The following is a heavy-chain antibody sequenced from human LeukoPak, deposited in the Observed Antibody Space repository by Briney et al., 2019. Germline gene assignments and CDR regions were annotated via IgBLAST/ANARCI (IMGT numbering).Heavy chain of an antibody. Sequence: ASVKVSCKASGYTFTSYDISWVRQAPGQGLEWMGRIIPILGIANYAQKFQGRVTITADKSTSTAYMELSSLRSEDTAVYYCAKAYDSSGSHDFQFDYWGQGTLVTVSS. CDR1: GYTFTSYD. J-gene: IGHJ4*02. V-gene: IGHV1-69*04. D-gene: IGHD3-22*01. CDR3: AKAYDSSGSHDFQFDY. CDR2: IIPILGIA.